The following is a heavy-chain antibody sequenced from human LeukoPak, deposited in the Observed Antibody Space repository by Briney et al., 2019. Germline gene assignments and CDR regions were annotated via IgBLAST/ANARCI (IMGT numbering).Heavy chain of an antibody. D-gene: IGHD6-19*01. V-gene: IGHV4-34*01. CDR1: GGSFSGYY. Sequence: PSETLSLTCAVYGGSFSGYYWSWIRRPPGKGLEWIGEINHSGSTNYNPSLKSRVTISVDTSKNQFSLKLSSVTAADTAVYYCARVDFQAAGTGYWGQGTLVTVSS. J-gene: IGHJ4*02. CDR2: INHSGST. CDR3: ARVDFQAAGTGY.